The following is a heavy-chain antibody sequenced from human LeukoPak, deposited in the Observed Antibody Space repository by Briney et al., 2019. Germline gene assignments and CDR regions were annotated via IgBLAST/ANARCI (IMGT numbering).Heavy chain of an antibody. CDR2: TYYRSKWYN. CDR3: AGDRRSSPHTFPFDY. D-gene: IGHD6-6*01. Sequence: SQTLSLTCAISGDSVSSNSAAWNWIRKSPSRGLEWLGRTYYRSKWYNDYAVSVKSRITINPDTSKNQFSLQPNSVTPEDTAVYYCAGDRRSSPHTFPFDYWGQGTLVTVSS. V-gene: IGHV6-1*01. J-gene: IGHJ4*02. CDR1: GDSVSSNSAA.